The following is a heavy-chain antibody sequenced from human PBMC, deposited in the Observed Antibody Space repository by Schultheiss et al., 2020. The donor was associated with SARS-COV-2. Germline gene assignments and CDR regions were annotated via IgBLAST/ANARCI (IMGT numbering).Heavy chain of an antibody. Sequence: GGSLRLSCAASGFTFSSYAMHWVRQAPGKGLEYVSAISSNGGSTYYANSVKGRFTISRDNSKNTLYLQMGSLRAEDMAVYYCASSSGYSYFDYWGQGTLVTVSS. V-gene: IGHV3-64*01. D-gene: IGHD3-22*01. J-gene: IGHJ4*02. CDR2: ISSNGGST. CDR1: GFTFSSYA. CDR3: ASSSGYSYFDY.